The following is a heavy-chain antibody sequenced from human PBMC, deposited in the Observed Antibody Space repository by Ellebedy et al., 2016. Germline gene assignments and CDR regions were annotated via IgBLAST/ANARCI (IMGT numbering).Heavy chain of an antibody. CDR1: GYTFTSYG. CDR3: ARDEGAKDAFDI. J-gene: IGHJ3*02. CDR2: ISAYNGNT. V-gene: IGHV1-18*01. D-gene: IGHD1-26*01. Sequence: ASVKVSXKASGYTFTSYGISWVRQVPGQGLEWMGWISAYNGNTNYAQKLQGRVTITRDMSTSTAYMELSSLRSEDTAVYYCARDEGAKDAFDIWGQGTMVTVSS.